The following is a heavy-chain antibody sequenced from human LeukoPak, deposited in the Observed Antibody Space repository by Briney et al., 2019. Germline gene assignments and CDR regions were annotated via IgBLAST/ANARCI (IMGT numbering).Heavy chain of an antibody. CDR2: FYNSGRS. D-gene: IGHD3-16*01. V-gene: IGHV4-59*01. CDR3: TRGAGWLIDY. CDR1: GGSISSYH. Sequence: SETLSLTCTVSGGSISSYHWSWIRQPPGKGLEWIGYFYNSGRSTYNPSLKSRVTISADTSKNHFSLKLNSVTTADTAVYYCTRGAGWLIDYWGQGILVTVSS. J-gene: IGHJ4*02.